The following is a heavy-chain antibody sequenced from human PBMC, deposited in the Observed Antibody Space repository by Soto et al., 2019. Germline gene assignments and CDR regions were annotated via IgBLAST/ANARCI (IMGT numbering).Heavy chain of an antibody. CDR2: IYHNGNT. D-gene: IGHD3-10*01. CDR1: GASMTDYY. CDR3: AREKSGSPGDY. V-gene: IGHV4-59*01. J-gene: IGHJ4*02. Sequence: QVQLQESGPGLVRPSETLSLTCTVSGASMTDYYWSWIRQPPGEGLQFVAYIYHNGNTNYNPSLMNRVTISLDMSRSQFSLSLSSVTAADTAVYYCAREKSGSPGDYWGQGVLVTVSS.